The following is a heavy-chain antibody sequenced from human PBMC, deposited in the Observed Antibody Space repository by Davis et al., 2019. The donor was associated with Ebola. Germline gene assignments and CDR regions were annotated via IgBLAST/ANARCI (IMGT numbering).Heavy chain of an antibody. V-gene: IGHV3-53*04. Sequence: GGSLRLSCAASGFTFSSYAMYWVRQAPGKGLEWVSVIYSGGSTYYADSVKGRFTISRHNSKNTLYLQMNSLRAEDTAVYYCARRLELLAYWGQGTLVTVSS. D-gene: IGHD1-7*01. CDR3: ARRLELLAY. CDR2: IYSGGST. CDR1: GFTFSSYA. J-gene: IGHJ4*02.